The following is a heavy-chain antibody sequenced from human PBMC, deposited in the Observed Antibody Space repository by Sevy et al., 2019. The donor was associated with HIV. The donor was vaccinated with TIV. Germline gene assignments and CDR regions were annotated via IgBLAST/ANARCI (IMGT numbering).Heavy chain of an antibody. CDR1: GGSISSYY. V-gene: IGHV4-59*13. D-gene: IGHD2-15*01. Sequence: SETLSLTCTVSGGSISSYYWSWIRQPPGKGLEWIGYIYYSGSTNYNPSLKSRVTISVDTSKNQFSLKLGSVTAADTAVYYCARDIVVVVGDYYYYYGMDVWGQGTTVTVSS. CDR2: IYYSGST. J-gene: IGHJ6*02. CDR3: ARDIVVVVGDYYYYYGMDV.